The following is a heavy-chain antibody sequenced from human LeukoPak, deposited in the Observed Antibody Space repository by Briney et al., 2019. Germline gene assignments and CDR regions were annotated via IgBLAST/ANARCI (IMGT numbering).Heavy chain of an antibody. J-gene: IGHJ4*02. CDR1: GFTFNTYN. Sequence: GESLRLSCVASGFTFNTYNMDWVRQAPGKGLEWVSSITSSSSYIYYADSVKGRFTISRDNAKSSLYLQMNSLRDEDTAVYYCARGPPATYDYWGQGTLVTVSS. CDR3: ARGPPATYDY. V-gene: IGHV3-21*01. CDR2: ITSSSSYI.